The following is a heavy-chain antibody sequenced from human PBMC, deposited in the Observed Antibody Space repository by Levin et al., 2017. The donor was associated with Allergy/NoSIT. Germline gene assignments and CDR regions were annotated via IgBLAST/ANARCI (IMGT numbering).Heavy chain of an antibody. Sequence: AGGSLRLSCAASGFTFSNYGMTWVRQAPGKGLDWVSAISGSGASTYYADSVKGRFTISRDNSKNTLYLQMNSLRAEDTAVFYCARGLIVGSITTHYWGPGTLVTVSS. J-gene: IGHJ4*02. CDR1: GFTFSNYG. CDR2: ISGSGAST. CDR3: ARGLIVGSITTHY. D-gene: IGHD1-26*01. V-gene: IGHV3-23*01.